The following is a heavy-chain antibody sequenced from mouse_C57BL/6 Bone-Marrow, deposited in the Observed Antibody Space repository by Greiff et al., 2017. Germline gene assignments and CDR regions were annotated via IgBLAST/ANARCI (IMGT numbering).Heavy chain of an antibody. V-gene: IGHV2-2*01. Sequence: VQLQQSGPGLVQPSQSLSITCTVSGFSLTSYGVHWVRQSPGKGLEWLGVIWSGGSTDYNAAFISRLSISKDNSKSQFFFKMNSLQADDTAIYYCARGDSSGSWFAYWGQGTLVTVSA. D-gene: IGHD3-2*02. J-gene: IGHJ3*01. CDR1: GFSLTSYG. CDR2: IWSGGST. CDR3: ARGDSSGSWFAY.